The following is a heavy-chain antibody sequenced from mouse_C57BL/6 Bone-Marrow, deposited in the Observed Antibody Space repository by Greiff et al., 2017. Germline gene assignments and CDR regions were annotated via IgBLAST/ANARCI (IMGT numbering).Heavy chain of an antibody. V-gene: IGHV5-9*01. CDR3: SRQVTTVLATKYFDV. Sequence: EVHLVESGGGLVKPGGSLKLSCAASGFTFSSYTMSWVRQTPGKRLQWVAAISGGGGNTYYPDSVKGRFTISRDNDKNILYLQMSSLRSEDTALYYCSRQVTTVLATKYFDVWGTGTTVTVSS. CDR1: GFTFSSYT. D-gene: IGHD1-1*01. J-gene: IGHJ1*03. CDR2: ISGGGGNT.